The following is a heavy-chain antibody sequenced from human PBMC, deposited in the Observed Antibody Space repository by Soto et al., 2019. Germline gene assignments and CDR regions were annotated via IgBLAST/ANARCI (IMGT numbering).Heavy chain of an antibody. Sequence: PGGSLRLSCAASGFTFSSYWMSWVRQAPGKGLEWVAYIKQDGSEKYYVDSVKGRFTISRDNAKNSLCLQMNSLRAEDTAVYYCARDRQPWGYYYYGMDVWGQGTTVTVSS. J-gene: IGHJ6*02. CDR1: GFTFSSYW. V-gene: IGHV3-7*01. CDR2: IKQDGSEK. CDR3: ARDRQPWGYYYYGMDV. D-gene: IGHD3-16*01.